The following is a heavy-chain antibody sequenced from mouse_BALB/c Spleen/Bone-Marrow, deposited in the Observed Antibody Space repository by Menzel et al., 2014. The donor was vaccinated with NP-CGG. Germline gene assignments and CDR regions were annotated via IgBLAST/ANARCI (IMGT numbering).Heavy chain of an antibody. Sequence: VQLQQSGPSLVKPSQTLSLTCSVTGDSITSGYWNWIREFPGNKLEYMGYITYSGNTYYNPSLISRISITRDTSKNQYYLQLNSVTTEDTATYYCTRDYYGPWGQGTTLTVSS. CDR1: GDSITSGY. CDR3: TRDYYGP. J-gene: IGHJ2*01. D-gene: IGHD1-2*01. CDR2: ITYSGNT. V-gene: IGHV3-8*02.